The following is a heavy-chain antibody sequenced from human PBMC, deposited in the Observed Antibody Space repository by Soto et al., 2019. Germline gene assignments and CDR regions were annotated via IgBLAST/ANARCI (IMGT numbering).Heavy chain of an antibody. CDR3: AANDYKRGPLIAY. V-gene: IGHV4-34*01. D-gene: IGHD4-4*01. CDR2: INHSGST. Sequence: KSSETLSLTCAVSGGSFSGYYWSWIRQPPGKGLEWIGEINHSGSTNYNPSLKSRVTISVDTSKNQFSLKLSSVTAADTAVYYCAANDYKRGPLIAYWGQGTLVTVSS. J-gene: IGHJ4*02. CDR1: GGSFSGYY.